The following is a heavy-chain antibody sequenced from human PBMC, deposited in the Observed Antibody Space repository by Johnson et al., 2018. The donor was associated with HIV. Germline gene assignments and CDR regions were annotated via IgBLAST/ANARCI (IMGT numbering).Heavy chain of an antibody. Sequence: QVQLVESGGGVVQPGGSLRLSCVASGFTFSTYGMHWVRQAPGKGLEWVALIRYDTSKTYYADSVKGRFTISRDNSKNTLYLQMNSLRAEDTALYYCAKDIGRGDDYGDSGAFDIWGQGTMVTVSS. J-gene: IGHJ3*02. D-gene: IGHD4-17*01. CDR1: GFTFSTYG. CDR3: AKDIGRGDDYGDSGAFDI. V-gene: IGHV3-30*02. CDR2: IRYDTSKT.